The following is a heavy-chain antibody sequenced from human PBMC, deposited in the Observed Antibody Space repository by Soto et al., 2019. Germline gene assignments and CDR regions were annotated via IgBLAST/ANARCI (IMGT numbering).Heavy chain of an antibody. V-gene: IGHV4-31*03. CDR3: ARLVYANEGGFVWFDY. J-gene: IGHJ4*02. Sequence: QVQLQESGPGLVKPSQTLSLTCTVSGGSISSGGYYWSWIRQHPGKGLEWIGYIYYSGSTYYNPSLKSRVTISVDTSKNQFALKLSSVTAADTAVYYCARLVYANEGGFVWFDYWGQGTLVTVSS. CDR2: IYYSGST. D-gene: IGHD2-8*01. CDR1: GGSISSGGYY.